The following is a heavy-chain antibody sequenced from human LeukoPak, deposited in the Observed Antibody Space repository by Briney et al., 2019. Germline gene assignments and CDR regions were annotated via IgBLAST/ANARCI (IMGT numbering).Heavy chain of an antibody. D-gene: IGHD2-2*01. V-gene: IGHV3-23*01. CDR1: GFTFSSYA. CDR3: AKGGPVVPAAMNYYYYGMDV. J-gene: IGHJ6*04. CDR2: ISGSGGST. Sequence: GGSLRLSCAASGFTFSSYAMSWVRQAPGKGLEWVSAISGSGGSTYYADSVKRRFTISRDNSKNTLYLQMNSLRDEDTAVYYSAKGGPVVPAAMNYYYYGMDVCGEGTTVTVSS.